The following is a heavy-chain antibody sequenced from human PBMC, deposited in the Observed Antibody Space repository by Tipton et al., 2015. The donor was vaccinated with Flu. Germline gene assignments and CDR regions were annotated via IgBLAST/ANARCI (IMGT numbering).Heavy chain of an antibody. V-gene: IGHV1-8*01. J-gene: IGHJ6*02. D-gene: IGHD1-20*01. CDR3: AGRISITGNHWSYSGMDV. CDR2: MNPNSGNT. CDR1: GYTFTSYD. Sequence: QLVQSGAEVKKPGASVKVSCKASGYTFTSYDINWVRQATGQGLEWMGWMNPNSGNTGYAQKFQGRVTMTRNTSISTAYMELSSLRSEDTAVYYCAGRISITGNHWSYSGMDVWGQGTTVTVSS.